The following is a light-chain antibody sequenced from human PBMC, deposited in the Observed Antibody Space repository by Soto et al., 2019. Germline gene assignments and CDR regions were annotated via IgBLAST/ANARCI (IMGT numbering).Light chain of an antibody. CDR3: AAWDDSLNGDVV. Sequence: QSVLTQPPSASGTPGQRVTISCSGSSSNIGSNTVNWYQQLPGTAPKLLIYSNNQRPSGVPDRFSGSKSGTSASLAISGLQSGDAADYYCAAWDDSLNGDVVFGGGTQLTVL. J-gene: IGLJ2*01. CDR1: SSNIGSNT. V-gene: IGLV1-44*01. CDR2: SNN.